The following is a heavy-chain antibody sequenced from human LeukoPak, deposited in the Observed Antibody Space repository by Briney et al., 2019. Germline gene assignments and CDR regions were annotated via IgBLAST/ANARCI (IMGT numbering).Heavy chain of an antibody. V-gene: IGHV1-2*02. J-gene: IGHJ4*02. Sequence: ASVKVSCTPSGYTFTGYYVHWVRQAPGQGLEWMGWINPNSGGTNYAQKFQGRVTMTRDTSISTAYMELSSLRSDDTAVYYCARVGGSSWYLTFLDYWGQGTLVTVSS. D-gene: IGHD6-13*01. CDR1: GYTFTGYY. CDR3: ARVGGSSWYLTFLDY. CDR2: INPNSGGT.